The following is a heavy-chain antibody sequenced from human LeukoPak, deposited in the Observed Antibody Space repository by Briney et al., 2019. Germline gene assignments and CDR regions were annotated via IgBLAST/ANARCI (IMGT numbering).Heavy chain of an antibody. J-gene: IGHJ4*02. D-gene: IGHD6-13*01. CDR3: ARGPTTAIYSSSWYTSFY. Sequence: KPSETLSLICAVYGGSFSGYYWSWIRQPTGKGLEWIGEINHSGSTNYNPSLKSRVTISVDTSKNQFSLKLSSVTAADTAVYYCARGPTTAIYSSSWYTSFYWGQGTLVTVSS. CDR2: INHSGST. CDR1: GGSFSGYY. V-gene: IGHV4-34*01.